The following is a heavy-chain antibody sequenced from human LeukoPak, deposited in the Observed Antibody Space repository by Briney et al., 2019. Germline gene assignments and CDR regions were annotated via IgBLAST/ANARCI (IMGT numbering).Heavy chain of an antibody. CDR2: ISHSGST. Sequence: PSETLSLTCAVYGGSFSGYYWSWIRQSPGKGLEWIGEISHSGSTNYDPSLKSQVTISVDTSKNQFSLKLSSVTAADTAVYYCARAWGYSYLPHYFDYWGQGTLVTVSS. V-gene: IGHV4-34*01. CDR3: ARAWGYSYLPHYFDY. J-gene: IGHJ4*02. D-gene: IGHD5-18*01. CDR1: GGSFSGYY.